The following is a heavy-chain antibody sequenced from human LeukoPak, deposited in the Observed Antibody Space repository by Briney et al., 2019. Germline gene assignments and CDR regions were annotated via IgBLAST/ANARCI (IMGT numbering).Heavy chain of an antibody. D-gene: IGHD5-18*01. CDR3: AKDRTGGYSYCYYFDY. CDR1: GFTFSSYA. Sequence: GGSLRLSCAASGFTFSSYAMSWVRQAPGKGLEWVSAISGSGGSTYYADSVKGRFTISRDNSKNTLYLQMNSLRAEDTAVYYCAKDRTGGYSYCYYFDYWGQGTLVTVSS. V-gene: IGHV3-23*01. J-gene: IGHJ4*02. CDR2: ISGSGGST.